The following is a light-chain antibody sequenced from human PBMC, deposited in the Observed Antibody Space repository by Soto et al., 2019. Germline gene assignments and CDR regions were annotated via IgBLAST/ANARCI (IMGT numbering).Light chain of an antibody. CDR3: QQYNNWPPIT. J-gene: IGKJ2*01. Sequence: EIVMTQSPATLSVSPGERATLSCRASQSVSSNLAWYQQKPGQAPRLLIYGASTRATGIPDRFSGSGSGTEFTLTSSSQQSEDFAVYYCQQYNNWPPITFGQGTKLEIK. V-gene: IGKV3-15*01. CDR2: GAS. CDR1: QSVSSN.